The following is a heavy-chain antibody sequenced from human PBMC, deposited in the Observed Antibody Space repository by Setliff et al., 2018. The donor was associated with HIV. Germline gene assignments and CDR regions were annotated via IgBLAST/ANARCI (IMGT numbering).Heavy chain of an antibody. D-gene: IGHD1-26*01. Sequence: GGSLRLSCAVSGFMFSNYAMNWVRQGPGRELEWVSAIRGNGVDRFYTDSVRGRFTISRDNSKNTLYPQMSSLRADDTAIYYCARDDGRSLFLDYWGQGTLVTVSS. CDR2: IRGNGVDR. CDR3: ARDDGRSLFLDY. J-gene: IGHJ4*02. CDR1: GFMFSNYA. V-gene: IGHV3-23*01.